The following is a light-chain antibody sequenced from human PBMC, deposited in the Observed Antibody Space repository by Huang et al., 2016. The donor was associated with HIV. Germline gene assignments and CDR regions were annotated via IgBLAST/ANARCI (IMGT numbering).Light chain of an antibody. Sequence: DIVMTQSPDSLAVSPGERATINCKSSQSVLYSLSKKNYLAWFQPKPGRPPKWLIYWGTTRESGGPDRFSGSGSGTDFTLTINNLQAEDVAVYFCLQYYSVPQTFGHGTKVEIK. CDR1: QSVLYSLSKKNY. CDR3: LQYYSVPQT. J-gene: IGKJ1*01. V-gene: IGKV4-1*01. CDR2: WGT.